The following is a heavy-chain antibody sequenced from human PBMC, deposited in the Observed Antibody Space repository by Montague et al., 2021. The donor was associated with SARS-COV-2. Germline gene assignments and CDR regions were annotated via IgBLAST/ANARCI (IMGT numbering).Heavy chain of an antibody. D-gene: IGHD3-3*01. J-gene: IGHJ6*02. CDR2: ISYDGSNK. V-gene: IGHV3-30-3*01. CDR3: ARVFGRYDFWSGYFREDYYYYGMDV. CDR1: GFTFSSYA. Sequence: SLRLSCAASGFTFSSYAMHWVRQAPGKGLEWVAVISYDGSNKYYADSVKGRFTISRDNSENTLYLQMNSLRAEDTAVYYCARVFGRYDFWSGYFREDYYYYGMDVWGQGTTVTVSS.